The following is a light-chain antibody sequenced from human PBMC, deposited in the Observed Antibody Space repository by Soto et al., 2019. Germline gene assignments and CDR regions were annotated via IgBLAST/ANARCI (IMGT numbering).Light chain of an antibody. CDR1: QTVSKF. V-gene: IGKV1-39*01. CDR3: QQAYTLPRT. CDR2: TTS. Sequence: DIHITQSPSSLSASVGDRVTIACRASQTVSKFVNWYQQKPGKVPTLLSFTTSTLHSGIPSRFSGSGSGTEFTLTINGLQPEDFATYYCQQAYTLPRTFAQGTKVDIK. J-gene: IGKJ1*01.